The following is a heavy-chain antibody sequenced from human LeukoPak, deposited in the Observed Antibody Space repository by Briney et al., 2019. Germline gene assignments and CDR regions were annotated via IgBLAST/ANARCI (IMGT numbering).Heavy chain of an antibody. J-gene: IGHJ6*03. CDR2: IYTSGNT. D-gene: IGHD2-2*02. Sequence: PSETLSLTCTVPGDSLSRYYWSWIRHPAGKGLEWIGRIYTSGNTKYNPSLKNRATMSLDTSKNQFSLKLSSVTAADTAVYYCARERSDTLYYYCYMDVWGKGTTVTISS. CDR3: ARERSDTLYYYCYMDV. V-gene: IGHV4-4*07. CDR1: GDSLSRYY.